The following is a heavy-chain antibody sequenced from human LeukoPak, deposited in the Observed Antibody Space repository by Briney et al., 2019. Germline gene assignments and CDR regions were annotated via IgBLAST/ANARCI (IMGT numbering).Heavy chain of an antibody. Sequence: GGSLRLSCAASGFIFNNAWMTWVRQAPGKGLEWVGRIRGKTGGGTTDYAAPVKGRFTISRDYSKNTVYLQVSDLKPEDTAMYYCATVSWQYHNNGYLAGYWGQGTLVTVSS. CDR1: GFIFNNAW. CDR2: IRGKTGGGTT. CDR3: ATVSWQYHNNGYLAGY. D-gene: IGHD5-18*01. V-gene: IGHV3-15*07. J-gene: IGHJ4*02.